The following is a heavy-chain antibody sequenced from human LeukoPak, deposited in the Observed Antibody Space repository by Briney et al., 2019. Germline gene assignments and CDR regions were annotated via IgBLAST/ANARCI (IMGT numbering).Heavy chain of an antibody. D-gene: IGHD3-9*01. CDR1: GYTFISYY. Sequence: GASVKVSCKASGYTFISYYMQWVRQAPGQGFEWMGMINPSGGSTTYTQKFQGRVTMTRDTSTSTVYMELSSLRSEDTAVYYCATTGRPYYYYYGMDVWGQGTTVTVSS. J-gene: IGHJ6*02. CDR2: INPSGGST. V-gene: IGHV1-46*01. CDR3: ATTGRPYYYYYGMDV.